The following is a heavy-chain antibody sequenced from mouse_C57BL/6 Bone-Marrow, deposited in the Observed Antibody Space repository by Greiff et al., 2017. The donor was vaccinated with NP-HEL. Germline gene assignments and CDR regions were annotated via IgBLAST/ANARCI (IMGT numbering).Heavy chain of an antibody. V-gene: IGHV1-54*01. Sequence: VQLQESGAELVRPGTSVKVSCKASGYAFTNYLIEWVKQRPGQGLEWIGVINPGSGGTNYNEKFKGKATLTADKSSSTAYMQLSSLTSEDSAVYFCARLRGAYWGQGTLVTVSA. CDR1: GYAFTNYL. D-gene: IGHD1-1*01. J-gene: IGHJ3*01. CDR3: ARLRGAY. CDR2: INPGSGGT.